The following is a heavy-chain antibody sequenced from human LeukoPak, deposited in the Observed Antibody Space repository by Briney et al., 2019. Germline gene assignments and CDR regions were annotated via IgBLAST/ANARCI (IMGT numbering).Heavy chain of an antibody. CDR3: ARQSSRYYDSSGYYYIWFDP. J-gene: IGHJ5*02. V-gene: IGHV1-69*13. CDR1: GGTFSSYA. D-gene: IGHD3-22*01. CDR2: IIPIFGTA. Sequence: SVKVSCKASGGTFSSYAISWVRQAPGQGLEWMGGIIPIFGTANYAQKFQGRVTITADESTSTAYMELSSLRSEDTAVYYCARQSSRYYDSSGYYYIWFDPWGQGTLVTVSS.